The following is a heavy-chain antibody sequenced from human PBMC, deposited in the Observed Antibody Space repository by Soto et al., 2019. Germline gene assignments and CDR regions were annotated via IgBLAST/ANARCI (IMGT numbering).Heavy chain of an antibody. CDR1: GFTFSSYA. CDR2: ISYDGSNK. D-gene: IGHD5-12*01. V-gene: IGHV3-30-3*01. J-gene: IGHJ4*02. CDR3: ARVAVEMATIHVFDY. Sequence: QVQLVESGGGVVQPGRSLRLSCAASGFTFSSYAMHWVRQAPGKGLEWVAVISYDGSNKYYADSVKGRFTISRDNSKNTLYLQMNSLRAEETAVYYCARVAVEMATIHVFDYWGQGTLVTVPS.